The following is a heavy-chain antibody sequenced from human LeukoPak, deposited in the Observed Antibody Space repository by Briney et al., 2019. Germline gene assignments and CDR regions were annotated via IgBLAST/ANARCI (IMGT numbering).Heavy chain of an antibody. CDR3: ARGPSCSSTSCYGFYYFEF. Sequence: ASVKVSCKASGGTFSSYAISWVRQAPGQGLEWMGRIIPIFGTANYAQKFQGRVTITTDESTSTAYMELSSLRSEDTAVYYCARGPSCSSTSCYGFYYFEFWGQGTLVTVSS. CDR1: GGTFSSYA. D-gene: IGHD2-2*01. V-gene: IGHV1-69*05. CDR2: IIPIFGTA. J-gene: IGHJ4*02.